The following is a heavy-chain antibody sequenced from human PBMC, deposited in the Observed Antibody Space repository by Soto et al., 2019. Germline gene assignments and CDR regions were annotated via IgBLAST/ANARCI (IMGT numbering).Heavy chain of an antibody. D-gene: IGHD3-16*01. CDR1: GYKFGGAG. J-gene: IGHJ5*02. V-gene: IGHV5-51*01. Sequence: RISYKGLGYKFGGAGIGWVSQMPGKGLEWMGIIKPGTSDIRYSPSCRGHVTISADEAVSTAYLQMNSLRADDTALYYGVAWGTSTSNPLGQRTLVTVS. CDR2: IKPGTSDI. CDR3: VAWGTSTSNP.